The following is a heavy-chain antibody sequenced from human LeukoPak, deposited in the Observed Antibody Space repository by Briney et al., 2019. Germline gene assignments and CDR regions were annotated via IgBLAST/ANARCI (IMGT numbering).Heavy chain of an antibody. V-gene: IGHV3-21*01. Sequence: PGGSLRLSCEVSGFTFSSYHMNWVRQAPGKGLEWVSSIGSSGSYIYYADSLTGRFTISRDNAKNSLYLQMNSLRAEDTAVYYCARRVRYDISPDDYWGQGTLVTVSS. D-gene: IGHD3-9*01. J-gene: IGHJ4*02. CDR1: GFTFSSYH. CDR3: ARRVRYDISPDDY. CDR2: IGSSGSYI.